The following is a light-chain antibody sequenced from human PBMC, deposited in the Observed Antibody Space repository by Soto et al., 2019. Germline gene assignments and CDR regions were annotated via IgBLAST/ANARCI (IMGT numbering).Light chain of an antibody. CDR3: ASYAGRNDVV. J-gene: IGLJ2*01. Sequence: QSALTQPPSASGSPGQSVSISCTGSTIGGYDYVSWYQQHPDKAPKLIVYQVTRRPSGVPARFSGSKSGNTASLTVSGLQDEDEALYFCASYAGRNDVVFGGGTKLTVL. V-gene: IGLV2-8*01. CDR1: TIGGYDY. CDR2: QVT.